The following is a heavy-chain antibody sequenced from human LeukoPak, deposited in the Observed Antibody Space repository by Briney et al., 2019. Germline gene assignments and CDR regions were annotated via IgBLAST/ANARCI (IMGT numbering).Heavy chain of an antibody. D-gene: IGHD2-8*01. CDR1: GGSISNTNW. Sequence: SGTLSLTCGVSGGSISNTNWWSWVRQPPGQGLEWIGEISLTGLTHYNPSLESRVTVSLDKSKNQLSLNLTSVTAADTAVCYCSRENGAFSPFGYWGQGTLVTVLS. J-gene: IGHJ4*02. CDR2: ISLTGLT. CDR3: SRENGAFSPFGY. V-gene: IGHV4-4*02.